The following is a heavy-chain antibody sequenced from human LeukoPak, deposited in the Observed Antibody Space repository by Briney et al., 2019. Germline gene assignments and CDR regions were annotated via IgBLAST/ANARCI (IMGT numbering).Heavy chain of an antibody. CDR1: GYSISSGYY. V-gene: IGHV4-38-2*01. Sequence: SETLSLTCVVSGYSISSGYYWGWIRQPPGKGLEWIGSIYHSGNTYYNPSLKSQVTISVDTSKNQFSLKLSFVTAADTAVYYCARHGDYYYYGMDVWGKGTTVTVSS. CDR2: IYHSGNT. D-gene: IGHD4-17*01. J-gene: IGHJ6*04. CDR3: ARHGDYYYYGMDV.